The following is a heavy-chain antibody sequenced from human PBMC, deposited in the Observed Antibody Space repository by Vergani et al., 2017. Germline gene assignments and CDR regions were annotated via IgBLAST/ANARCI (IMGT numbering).Heavy chain of an antibody. V-gene: IGHV4-31*03. CDR2: IYYSGST. CDR3: ARGRRPYYYYGMDV. J-gene: IGHJ6*02. CDR1: GGSISSGGYY. Sequence: QVQLQESGPGLVKPSQTLSLTCTVSGGSISSGGYYWSWIRQHPGKGLEWIGYIYYSGSTYYNPSLKSRVTISVDTSKNQFSLKLSSVTAADTAVYYCARGRRPYYYYGMDVWGQGTTVTVSS.